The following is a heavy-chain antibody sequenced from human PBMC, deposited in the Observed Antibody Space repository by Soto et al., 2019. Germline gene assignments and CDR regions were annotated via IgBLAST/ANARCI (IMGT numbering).Heavy chain of an antibody. Sequence: SETLSLTCTVSVGSITTYYWSWIRQPAGKGLEWIERIEASGNTNYNPSLNSRVTMSIDTSKKQFSLKLTSVTAADTAIYYCARYSNNWFQTEGMDVWGQGTTVTVSS. V-gene: IGHV4-4*07. CDR1: VGSITTYY. J-gene: IGHJ6*02. D-gene: IGHD6-13*01. CDR2: IEASGNT. CDR3: ARYSNNWFQTEGMDV.